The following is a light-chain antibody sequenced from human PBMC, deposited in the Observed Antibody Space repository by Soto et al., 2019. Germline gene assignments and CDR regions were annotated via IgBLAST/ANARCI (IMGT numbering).Light chain of an antibody. V-gene: IGLV2-14*03. CDR3: SSYTSSNSLV. CDR1: SSDVGGYDF. CDR2: DVS. J-gene: IGLJ1*01. Sequence: QSALTQPVSVSGSPGQSIAISCTGTSSDVGGYDFVSWYQQHPGKAPKLMIYDVSNRPSGVSNRLSGSKSGNTASLTISGLQAEDEADYYCSSYTSSNSLVFGTGTKVTVL.